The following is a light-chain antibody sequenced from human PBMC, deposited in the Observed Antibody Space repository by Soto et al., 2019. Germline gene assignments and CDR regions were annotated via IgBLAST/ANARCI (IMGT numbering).Light chain of an antibody. CDR1: GSDVRGYSY. J-gene: IGLJ2*01. Sequence: QSALTQPASVSGSPGQSITISCTGTGSDVRGYSYVSWYQHHPGKAPKLMIYDVTNRPSGVSNRFSGSKSGNTASLTISGLQAEDEADYYCSSYTSSNTVVFGGGTKLTVL. V-gene: IGLV2-14*03. CDR2: DVT. CDR3: SSYTSSNTVV.